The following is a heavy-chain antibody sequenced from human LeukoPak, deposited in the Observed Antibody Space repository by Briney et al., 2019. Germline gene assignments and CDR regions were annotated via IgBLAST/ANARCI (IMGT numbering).Heavy chain of an antibody. D-gene: IGHD3-22*01. CDR2: IYTSGST. CDR1: GGSISTYF. Sequence: ASETLSLTCTVSGGSISTYFWSWIRQPAGMRLEWIGRIYTSGSTTYNPSLKSRVTMSVDTSKNQFSLKLSSVTAADTAVYFCARDRVESSGYYYYYGMDVWGQGTTVTVS. V-gene: IGHV4-4*07. CDR3: ARDRVESSGYYYYYGMDV. J-gene: IGHJ6*02.